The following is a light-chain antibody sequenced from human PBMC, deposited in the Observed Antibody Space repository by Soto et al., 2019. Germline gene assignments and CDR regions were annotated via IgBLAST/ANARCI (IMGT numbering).Light chain of an antibody. CDR1: STNIDNYSF. V-gene: IGLV2-23*01. J-gene: IGLJ6*01. CDR2: DGS. CDR3: CSHAGVYTSVV. Sequence: QSALTQPASVSGSPGQSITISCSGTSTNIDNYSFVSWYQQHPGQAPKLIIYDGSERPSGVSKRFSGSRSDNTASLTISGHQADDEDYYCCCSHAGVYTSVVFGGGTKVTVL.